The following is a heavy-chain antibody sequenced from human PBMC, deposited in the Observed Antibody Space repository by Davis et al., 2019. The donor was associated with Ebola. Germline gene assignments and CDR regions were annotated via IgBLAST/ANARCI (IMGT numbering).Heavy chain of an antibody. CDR2: TYYTSKWYT. D-gene: IGHD5-18*01. Sequence: HSQTLSLTCAISGNNVSSKGTAWNWIRQSPSRGLEWLGRTYYTSKWYTDFAVSMQSRMSVSPDTSKNQFSLQLNSVTPEDTALYYCARGWLRGGMDVWGEGTTVTV. CDR1: GNNVSSKGTA. V-gene: IGHV6-1*01. CDR3: ARGWLRGGMDV. J-gene: IGHJ6*02.